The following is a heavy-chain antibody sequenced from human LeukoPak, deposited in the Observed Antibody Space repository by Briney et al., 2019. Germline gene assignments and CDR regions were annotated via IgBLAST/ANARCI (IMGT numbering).Heavy chain of an antibody. Sequence: PGGSLRLSCAASGFTFSSYSMNWVRQAPGKGLEWVSSISSSSYIYYADSVKGRFTISRDNAKNSLYLQMSSLRAEDTAVYYCARDLGPSYSEYDWRGIFDYWGQGTLVTFSS. CDR3: ARDLGPSYSEYDWRGIFDY. CDR1: GFTFSSYS. V-gene: IGHV3-21*01. D-gene: IGHD5-12*01. CDR2: ISSSSYI. J-gene: IGHJ4*02.